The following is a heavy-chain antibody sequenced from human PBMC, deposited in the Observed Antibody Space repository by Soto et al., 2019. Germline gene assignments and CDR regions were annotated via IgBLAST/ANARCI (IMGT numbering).Heavy chain of an antibody. CDR2: AYYRSKFYT. D-gene: IGHD6-13*01. Sequence: QVQLQQSGPGLVKPSQTLSLTCAISGDSVSSNSAAWHWIRQSPSRGLEWLGRAYYRSKFYTDYAGAVRRRIIINPDTSKNQFSLQRNSLTPEDTAVYYCARIVGSSEHDYCGQGPLVTVSS. CDR3: ARIVGSSEHDY. V-gene: IGHV6-1*01. J-gene: IGHJ4*02. CDR1: GDSVSSNSAA.